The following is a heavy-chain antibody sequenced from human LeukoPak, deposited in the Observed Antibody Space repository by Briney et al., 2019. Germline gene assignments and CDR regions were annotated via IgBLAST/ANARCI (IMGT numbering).Heavy chain of an antibody. D-gene: IGHD1-26*01. J-gene: IGHJ4*02. CDR1: GFTFSSYA. V-gene: IGHV3-23*01. CDR2: ISGSGGST. CDR3: AKDRDLVGATVDY. Sequence: GVLRLCCAASGFTFSSYAMSWVRQAPGKGLEWVSAISGSGGSTDYADSVKGRFTISRDNSKNTLYLQMNSLRAEDTAVYYCAKDRDLVGATVDYWGQGTLVTVSS.